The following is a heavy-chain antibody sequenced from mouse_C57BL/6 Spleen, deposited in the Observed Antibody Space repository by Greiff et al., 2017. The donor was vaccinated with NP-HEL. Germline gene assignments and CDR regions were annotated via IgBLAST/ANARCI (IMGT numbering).Heavy chain of an antibody. CDR3: AKSNFDY. Sequence: DVKLVESGGGLVKPGGSLKLSCAASGFTFSDYGMHWVRQAPEKGLEWVAYISSGSSTIYYADTVKGRFTISRDNAKNTLFLQMTRMRSEDTAMYYCAKSNFDYWGQGTTLTVSS. CDR2: ISSGSSTI. V-gene: IGHV5-17*01. J-gene: IGHJ2*01. CDR1: GFTFSDYG.